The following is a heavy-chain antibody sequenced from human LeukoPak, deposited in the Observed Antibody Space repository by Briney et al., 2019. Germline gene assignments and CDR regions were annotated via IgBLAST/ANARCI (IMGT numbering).Heavy chain of an antibody. Sequence: ASVKVSCKASGYTFTGYYMHWVRQAPGQGLEWMGWINPNSGGSNYAQKFQGRVTMTRDTSISTAYMELSRLRSDDTAVYYCARDVLRYFDWPIDYWGQGTLVTVSS. D-gene: IGHD3-9*01. J-gene: IGHJ4*02. CDR1: GYTFTGYY. CDR2: INPNSGGS. CDR3: ARDVLRYFDWPIDY. V-gene: IGHV1-2*02.